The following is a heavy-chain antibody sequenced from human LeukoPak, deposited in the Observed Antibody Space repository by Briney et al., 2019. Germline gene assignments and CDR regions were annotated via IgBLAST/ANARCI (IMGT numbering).Heavy chain of an antibody. CDR2: ISGSGGST. V-gene: IGHV3-23*01. J-gene: IGHJ4*02. CDR1: GFSFSTYD. D-gene: IGHD3-9*01. CDR3: AFKMGDFDWSFTDGTYFDY. Sequence: GGSLRLSCAASGFSFSTYDMNWVRQAPGKGLEWVSSISGSGGSTYYADSVKGRFTISRDNSKNTLYLQMNSLRAEDTAVYYCAFKMGDFDWSFTDGTYFDYWGQGTLVTVSS.